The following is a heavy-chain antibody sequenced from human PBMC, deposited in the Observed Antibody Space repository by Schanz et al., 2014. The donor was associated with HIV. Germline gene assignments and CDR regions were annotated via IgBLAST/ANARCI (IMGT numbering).Heavy chain of an antibody. V-gene: IGHV1-18*01. CDR1: GGSLSNYD. CDR2: ISAYNGKT. CDR3: ARGARYGMDV. J-gene: IGHJ6*02. Sequence: QVRLVQSGAEVKEPGSSVKVSCSASGGSLSNYDISWVRQAPGQGLEWMGWISAYNGKTNYARKVQGRVTMTTDTSTTTAYMELRSLRSDDTAVYYCARGARYGMDVWGQGTTVTVSS.